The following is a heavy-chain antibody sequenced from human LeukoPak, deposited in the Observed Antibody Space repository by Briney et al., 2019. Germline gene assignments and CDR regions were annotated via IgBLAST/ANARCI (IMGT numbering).Heavy chain of an antibody. J-gene: IGHJ4*02. CDR2: FSPSGDST. CDR1: GFTFTSNA. CDR3: AKQLGFLEWLSTDY. V-gene: IGHV3-23*01. D-gene: IGHD3-3*01. Sequence: GGSLRLSCGASGFTFTSNAMNGFPKAPGKALKGGSAFSPSGDSTYYADSVKGRFTISTDNSKNTLYLQMNSLRAEDTAEYYCAKQLGFLEWLSTDYWGQGTLVTVSS.